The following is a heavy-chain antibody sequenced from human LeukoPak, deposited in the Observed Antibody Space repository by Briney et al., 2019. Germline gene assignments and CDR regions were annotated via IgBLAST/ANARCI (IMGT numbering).Heavy chain of an antibody. CDR2: ISYDGSNK. CDR1: GFTFTSYA. Sequence: PGGSLRLSCAASGFTFTSYAMHWVRQAPGKGLEWVAVISYDGSNKYYADSVKGRFTISRDNSKNTLYLQMNSLRAEDTAVYYCAKRVVVVITGHNWFDPWGQGTLVTVSS. CDR3: AKRVVVVITGHNWFDP. V-gene: IGHV3-30*18. D-gene: IGHD3-22*01. J-gene: IGHJ5*02.